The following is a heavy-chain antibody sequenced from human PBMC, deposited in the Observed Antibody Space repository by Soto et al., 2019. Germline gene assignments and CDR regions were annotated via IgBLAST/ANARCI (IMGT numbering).Heavy chain of an antibody. Sequence: GGSLRLSCAASGFTFSSYGMHWVRQAPGKGLEWVAVIWYDGSNKYYADSVKGRFTISRDNSKNTLYLQMNSLRAGDTAVYYCARDKGPRRTDFWSGYYTGSVEGVLDYWGQGTLVTVSS. V-gene: IGHV3-33*01. CDR3: ARDKGPRRTDFWSGYYTGSVEGVLDY. D-gene: IGHD3-3*01. J-gene: IGHJ4*02. CDR2: IWYDGSNK. CDR1: GFTFSSYG.